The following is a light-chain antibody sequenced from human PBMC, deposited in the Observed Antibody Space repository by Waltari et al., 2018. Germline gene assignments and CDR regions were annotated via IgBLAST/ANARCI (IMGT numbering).Light chain of an antibody. J-gene: IGLJ3*02. CDR3: AAWDDSLSGHWV. CDR1: SSNIGTDY. V-gene: IGLV1-47*01. CDR2: RNN. Sequence: QSVLTQPPSASGTPGQSVTISCSGSSSNIGTDYVSWYQKLPGTAPKLLIYRNNQRPSGVPDRFSGSKSDTSGSLAISGLRSEDEADYYCAAWDDSLSGHWVFGGGTKLTVL.